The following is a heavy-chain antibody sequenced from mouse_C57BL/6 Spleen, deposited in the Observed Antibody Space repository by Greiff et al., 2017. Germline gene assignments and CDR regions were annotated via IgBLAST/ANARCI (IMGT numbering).Heavy chain of an antibody. V-gene: IGHV5-4*03. CDR1: GFTFSSYA. CDR3: ARALFTTVVVDY. Sequence: EVKLVESGGGLVKPGGSLKLSCAASGFTFSSYAMSWVRQTPEKRLEWVATISDGGSYTYYPDNVKGRFTISRDNANNNLYLQMSHLKSEDTAMYYCARALFTTVVVDYWGQGTTLTVSS. CDR2: ISDGGSYT. D-gene: IGHD1-1*01. J-gene: IGHJ2*01.